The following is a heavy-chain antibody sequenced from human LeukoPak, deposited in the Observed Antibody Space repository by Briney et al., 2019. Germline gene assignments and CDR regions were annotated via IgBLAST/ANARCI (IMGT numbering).Heavy chain of an antibody. V-gene: IGHV4-59*01. Sequence: SETLSLTCTVSGGSISSYYRSWIRQPPGKGLEWIGTIYHSGSTYYNPSLKSRVTISVDTSKNQFSLKLNSVTAADTAVYYCARTTEGYCRSTSCYGFYYSYYMDVWGKGTTVTISS. CDR2: IYHSGST. CDR1: GGSISSYY. D-gene: IGHD2-2*01. J-gene: IGHJ6*03. CDR3: ARTTEGYCRSTSCYGFYYSYYMDV.